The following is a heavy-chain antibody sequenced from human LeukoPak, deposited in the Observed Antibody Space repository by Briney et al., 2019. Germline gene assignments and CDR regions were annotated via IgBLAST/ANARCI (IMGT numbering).Heavy chain of an antibody. D-gene: IGHD1-14*01. CDR3: GLGIGAATTLFDY. Sequence: ASVKVSCKVSGYTLSDLAMHWVRQAPGKGREGLAGFDSEDGESIYPQKFQGRVTLTEGTSPDTVYIESRRRTSEDTAIYYCGLGIGAATTLFDYWGQGTLVTVFS. V-gene: IGHV1-24*01. J-gene: IGHJ4*02. CDR2: FDSEDGES. CDR1: GYTLSDLA.